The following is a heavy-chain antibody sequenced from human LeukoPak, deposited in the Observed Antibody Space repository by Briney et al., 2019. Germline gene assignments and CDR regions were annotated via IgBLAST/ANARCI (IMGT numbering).Heavy chain of an antibody. Sequence: SQTLSLTCTVSGGSISSGSYYWSWIRQPPGKGLEWIGEINHSGSTNYNPSLKSRVTISVDTSKNQFSLKLSSVTAADTAVYYCARGGGRSGYYFDYWGQGTLVTVSS. CDR1: GGSISSGSYY. D-gene: IGHD1-26*01. V-gene: IGHV4-39*07. CDR3: ARGGGRSGYYFDY. J-gene: IGHJ4*02. CDR2: INHSGST.